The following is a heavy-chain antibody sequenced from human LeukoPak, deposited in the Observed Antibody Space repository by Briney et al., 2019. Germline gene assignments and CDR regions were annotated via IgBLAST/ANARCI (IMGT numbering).Heavy chain of an antibody. D-gene: IGHD1-26*01. Sequence: SQTLSLTCTVSGGSISSGGYYWSWIRQHPGKGLEWIGYIYYSGSTYYNPSLKSRVTISVDTSKNQFSLKLSSVTAADTAVYYCARAPLKWELRYFDYWGQGTLVTVSS. CDR3: ARAPLKWELRYFDY. CDR1: GGSISSGGYY. V-gene: IGHV4-31*03. CDR2: IYYSGST. J-gene: IGHJ4*02.